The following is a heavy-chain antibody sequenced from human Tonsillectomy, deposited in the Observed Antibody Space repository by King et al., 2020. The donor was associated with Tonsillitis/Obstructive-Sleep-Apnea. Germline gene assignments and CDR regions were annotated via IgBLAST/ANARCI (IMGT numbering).Heavy chain of an antibody. D-gene: IGHD1-1*01. CDR3: AARVRMYINYKYSYYIDV. V-gene: IGHV3-53*04. CDR1: GFNVSTNY. J-gene: IGHJ6*03. CDR2: IYDAGVT. Sequence: DVQLVESGGGLVQPGGSLRLSCAASGFNVSTNYRSWVRQVPGKGLEWVSLIYDAGVTYYADSMKGRFTISRHNSKNTLFLQMNSLRPEDTAVYFCAARVRMYINYKYSYYIDVWGRGTTVTVSS.